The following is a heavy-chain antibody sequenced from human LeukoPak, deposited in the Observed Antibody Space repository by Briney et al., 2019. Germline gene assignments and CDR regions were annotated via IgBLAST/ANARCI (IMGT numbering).Heavy chain of an antibody. D-gene: IGHD3-3*01. V-gene: IGHV4-59*01. J-gene: IGHJ4*02. CDR2: VHYSGST. CDR1: GGSISNYY. Sequence: SETLSLTCTVSGGSISNYYWSWIRQPPGKGLEWIGYVHYSGSTNYNPALKSRVTISVDTSKNQFSLKLSSVTAADTAVYYCATTKTALGILEWLVYWGQGTLVTVSS. CDR3: ATTKTALGILEWLVY.